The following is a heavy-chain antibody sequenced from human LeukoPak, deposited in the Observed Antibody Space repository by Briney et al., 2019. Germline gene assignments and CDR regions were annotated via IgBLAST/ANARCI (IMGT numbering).Heavy chain of an antibody. CDR1: GFTFRSYA. D-gene: IGHD3-9*01. V-gene: IGHV3-23*01. Sequence: PGGSLRLSCAASGFTFRSYAMTWVRQGPGKGLEWVPAISSSVSLTYYADAVKGRFTVSRDNSKNTLYLQMNSLRAEDTAVYYCAKAVGFDWYWHYWGQGTLVTVSS. J-gene: IGHJ4*02. CDR2: ISSSVSLT. CDR3: AKAVGFDWYWHY.